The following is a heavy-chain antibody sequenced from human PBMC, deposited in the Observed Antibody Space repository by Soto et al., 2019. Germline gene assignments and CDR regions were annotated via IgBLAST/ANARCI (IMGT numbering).Heavy chain of an antibody. J-gene: IGHJ6*03. D-gene: IGHD3-16*02. CDR2: ISGSGGST. CDR1: GFTFSSYA. CDR3: ARDYDYIWGSYRYPDYYYYMDV. V-gene: IGHV3-23*01. Sequence: GGSLRLSCAASGFTFSSYAMSWVRQAPGKGLEWVSAISGSGGSTYYADSVKGRFTISRDNAKNSLYLQMNSLRAEDTAVYYCARDYDYIWGSYRYPDYYYYMDVWGKGTTVTVSS.